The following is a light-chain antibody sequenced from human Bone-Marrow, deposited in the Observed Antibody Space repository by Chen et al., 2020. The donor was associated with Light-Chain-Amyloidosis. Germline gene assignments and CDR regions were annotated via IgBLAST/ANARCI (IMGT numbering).Light chain of an antibody. J-gene: IGKJ4*01. Sequence: EIVLTQSPDTLSLSPGEGANLSCRASQTISSNYLTWYQQKFGRAPRLLIYGSSSRATGIPDRFTGSGSGTDFTLTINRLEPEDFAMYYCQQDGTSPLTFGGGTKVEIK. V-gene: IGKV3-20*01. CDR3: QQDGTSPLT. CDR1: QTISSNY. CDR2: GSS.